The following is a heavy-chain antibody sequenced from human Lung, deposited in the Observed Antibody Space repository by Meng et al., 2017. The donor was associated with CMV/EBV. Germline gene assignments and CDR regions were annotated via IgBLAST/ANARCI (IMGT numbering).Heavy chain of an antibody. CDR2: INTKRGGP. J-gene: IGHJ4*02. D-gene: IGHD4-11*01. V-gene: IGHV1-2*02. CDR1: GYSFTGGYY. CDR3: ARGPTVTRFDE. Sequence: ASVXVSXKGSGYSFTGGYYMHWVRQAPGQGLEWMGWINTKRGGPNYGEKFQGRVTMTRDTSISTVYMEVSRLRPDDTAVYYCARGPTVTRFDEWGQGTLVTVSS.